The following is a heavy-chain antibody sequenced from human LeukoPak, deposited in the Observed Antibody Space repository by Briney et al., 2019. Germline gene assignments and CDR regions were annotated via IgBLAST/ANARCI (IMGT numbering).Heavy chain of an antibody. J-gene: IGHJ6*02. CDR3: ARGVQLERRGYYYYGMDV. V-gene: IGHV4-59*01. CDR1: GGSISSYY. CDR2: IYYSGST. D-gene: IGHD1-1*01. Sequence: SETLSLTCTVSGGSISSYYWSWIRQPPGKGLEWIGYIYYSGSTNYNPSLKSRVTISVDTSKNQFSLKLSSVTAAGTAVYYCARGVQLERRGYYYYGMDVWGQGTTVTVSS.